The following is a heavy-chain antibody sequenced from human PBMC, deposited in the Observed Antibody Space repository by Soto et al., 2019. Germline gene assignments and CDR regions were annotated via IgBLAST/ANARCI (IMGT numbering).Heavy chain of an antibody. J-gene: IGHJ4*02. V-gene: IGHV3-33*01. CDR3: ARGLYSYGRIDY. D-gene: IGHD5-18*01. CDR1: GFTFSSYG. CDR2: IWYDGSNK. Sequence: GGSLRLSCAASGFTFSSYGMHWVRQAPGKGLEWVAVIWYDGSNKYYADSVKGRFTISRDNSKNTLYLQMNSLRAEDTAVYYCARGLYSYGRIDYWGQGTLVTVSS.